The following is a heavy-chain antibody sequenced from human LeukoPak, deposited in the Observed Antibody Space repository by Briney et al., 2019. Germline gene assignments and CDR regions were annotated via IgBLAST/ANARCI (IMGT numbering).Heavy chain of an antibody. CDR1: GITLSNYG. D-gene: IGHD3-22*01. Sequence: GGSLRLSCAVSGITLSNYGMRWVRKAPGKGLEWVAGMSGSGGGTNYADSVKGRFTVSRDNSKNTLYLQMKSVRAEDTAVYFCAKRGVVIRVILVGFYKEAYYFDSWGQGALVTVSS. V-gene: IGHV3-23*01. CDR3: AKRGVVIRVILVGFYKEAYYFDS. J-gene: IGHJ4*02. CDR2: MSGSGGGT.